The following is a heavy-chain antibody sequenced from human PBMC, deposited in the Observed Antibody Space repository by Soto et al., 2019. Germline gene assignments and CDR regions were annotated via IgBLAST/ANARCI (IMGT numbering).Heavy chain of an antibody. CDR2: IIPIFGTA. D-gene: IGHD2-15*01. CDR1: GGTFSSYA. CDR3: ASRRTRVVVAATFDY. J-gene: IGHJ4*02. V-gene: IGHV1-69*12. Sequence: QVQLVQSGAEVKKPGSSVKVSCKASGGTFSSYAISWVRQAPGQGLEWMGGIIPIFGTANYAQKFQGRVTITADESTSTAYMELSSLRSEDTAVYYWASRRTRVVVAATFDYWGQGTLVTVSS.